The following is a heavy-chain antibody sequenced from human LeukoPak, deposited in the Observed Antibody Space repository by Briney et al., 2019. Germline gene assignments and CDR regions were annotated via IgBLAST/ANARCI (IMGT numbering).Heavy chain of an antibody. CDR2: ISSSGSSI. CDR1: GFTFSNYE. D-gene: IGHD6-6*01. V-gene: IGHV3-48*03. Sequence: GGSLRLSCAASGFTFSNYEMNWVRQAPGKGLEWVSYISSSGSSIFSAHSVKGRYTISSDNAKNLLYLQMNSLRVEDTALYYCARGPYSSSAGGFDYWGQGTLVTVSS. J-gene: IGHJ4*02. CDR3: ARGPYSSSAGGFDY.